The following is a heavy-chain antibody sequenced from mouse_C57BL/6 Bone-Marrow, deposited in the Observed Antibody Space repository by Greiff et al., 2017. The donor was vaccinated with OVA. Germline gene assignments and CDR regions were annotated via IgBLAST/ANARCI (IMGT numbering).Heavy chain of an antibody. D-gene: IGHD2-3*01. V-gene: IGHV10-1*01. CDR2: IRSKSNNYAT. CDR1: GFSFNTYA. Sequence: EVQGVESGGGLVQPKGSLKLSCAASGFSFNTYAMNWVRQAPGKGLEWVARIRSKSNNYATYYADSVKDRFTISRDDSESMLYLQMNNLKTEDTAMYYCVRHSFDGYYGGFAYWGQGTLVTVSA. J-gene: IGHJ3*01. CDR3: VRHSFDGYYGGFAY.